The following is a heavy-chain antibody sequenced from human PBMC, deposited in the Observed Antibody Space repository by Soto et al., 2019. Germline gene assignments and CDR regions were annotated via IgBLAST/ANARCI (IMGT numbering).Heavy chain of an antibody. D-gene: IGHD2-2*01. J-gene: IGHJ3*02. CDR1: GYTFTSYD. CDR3: VLGYCGSTSYYYRGNDAFDI. CDR2: MNPNSGNT. V-gene: IGHV1-8*01. Sequence: QVQLVQSGAEVKKPGASVKVSCKASGYTFTSYDINWVRQATGQGLEWMGWMNPNSGNTGYAQKFQGRVTMTTNTSICTAYMELSSLRSEDTAVYYCVLGYCGSTSYYYRGNDAFDIWGQGTMVTVSS.